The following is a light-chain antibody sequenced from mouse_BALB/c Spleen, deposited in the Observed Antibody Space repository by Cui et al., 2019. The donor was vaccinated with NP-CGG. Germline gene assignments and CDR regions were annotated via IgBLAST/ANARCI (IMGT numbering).Light chain of an antibody. V-gene: IGLV1*01. CDR2: GTR. Sequence: QAVVTQESALTTSPGETLTLTCRSSTGAVTTTNYANWVQEKPDHLFTGLIGGTRNRAPGVPARFSGSLIGDKAALTITGAQTEDEAIYFCALWYSNHWVFGGGTKLTVL. J-gene: IGLJ1*01. CDR3: ALWYSNHWV. CDR1: TGAVTTTNY.